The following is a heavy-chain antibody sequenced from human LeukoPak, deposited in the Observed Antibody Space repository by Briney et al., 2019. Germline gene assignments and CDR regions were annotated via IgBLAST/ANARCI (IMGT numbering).Heavy chain of an antibody. CDR1: GGSFSGYY. V-gene: IGHV4-34*01. J-gene: IGHJ4*02. D-gene: IGHD3-10*01. CDR2: INHSGST. Sequence: PSETLSLTCAVYGGSFSGYYWSWIRQPPGKGLEWIGEINHSGSTNYNPSLKSRVTISVDTSKNQFSLKLSSVTAADTAVYYCATAGGLNYYGSGSYYSSGYFDYWGQGTLVTVSS. CDR3: ATAGGLNYYGSGSYYSSGYFDY.